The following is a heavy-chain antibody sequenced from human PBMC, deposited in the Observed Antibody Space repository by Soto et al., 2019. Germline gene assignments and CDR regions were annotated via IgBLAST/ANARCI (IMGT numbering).Heavy chain of an antibody. D-gene: IGHD3-22*01. CDR3: ARIRSDSSGYYFPFDY. CDR2: IYWDDDK. CDR1: GFSLSTSGVG. J-gene: IGHJ4*02. V-gene: IGHV2-5*02. Sequence: SGPTLVNPTQTLTLTCTFSGFSLSTSGVGVGWIRQPPGKALEWLALIYWDDDKRYSPSLKSRLTITKDTSKNQVVLTMTNMDPVDTATYYCARIRSDSSGYYFPFDYWGQGTLVTVSS.